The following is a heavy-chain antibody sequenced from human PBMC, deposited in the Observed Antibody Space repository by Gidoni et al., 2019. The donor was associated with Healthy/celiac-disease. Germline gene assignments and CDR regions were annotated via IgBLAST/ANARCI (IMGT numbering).Heavy chain of an antibody. V-gene: IGHV3-23*01. CDR1: GFTVSLYA. CDR2: ISGSGGST. Sequence: EVQLLEAGGGLGPRGGSLRLSCAASGFTVSLYAMSWFRQAPGTGLEWVSAISGSGGSTYYADSVKGRFTISRDNSKNTLYLQMISLRAEDTAVYYCAKIVGIAAGAGDYWGQGTLVTVSS. CDR3: AKIVGIAAGAGDY. D-gene: IGHD6-13*01. J-gene: IGHJ4*02.